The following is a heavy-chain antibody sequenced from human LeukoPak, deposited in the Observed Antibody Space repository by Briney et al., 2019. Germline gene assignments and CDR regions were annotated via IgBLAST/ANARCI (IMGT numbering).Heavy chain of an antibody. V-gene: IGHV1-24*01. Sequence: ASVKVSCKVSGYTLTELSMHWVRQAPGKGLEWMGGFDPEDGETIYAQKFQGRVTMTEDTSTDTAYMELSSLRSEDTAVYYCATGEYSSSSYYYYYYMDVWGKGTTVTVSS. CDR3: ATGEYSSSSYYYYYYMDV. J-gene: IGHJ6*03. D-gene: IGHD6-6*01. CDR1: GYTLTELS. CDR2: FDPEDGET.